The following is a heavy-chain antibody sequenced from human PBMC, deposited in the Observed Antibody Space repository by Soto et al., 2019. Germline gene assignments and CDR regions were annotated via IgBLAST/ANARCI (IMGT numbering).Heavy chain of an antibody. D-gene: IGHD6-13*01. J-gene: IGHJ6*02. Sequence: SETLSLTCTVSGGSISSSSYYWGWIRQPPGKGLEWIGSIYYSVSTYYNPSLKSRVTISVDTSKNQFSLKLSSVTAADTAVYYCARICIADSTYYYYYYGMDVWGQVTTVTVS. CDR2: IYYSVST. CDR3: ARICIADSTYYYYYYGMDV. V-gene: IGHV4-39*01. CDR1: GGSISSSSYY.